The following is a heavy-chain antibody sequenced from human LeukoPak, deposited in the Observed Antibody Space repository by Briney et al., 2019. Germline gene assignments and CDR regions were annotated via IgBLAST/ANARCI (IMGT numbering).Heavy chain of an antibody. CDR3: AREADTAMGD. J-gene: IGHJ4*02. Sequence: GGSLRLSCAASGFTVSSNYMSWVRQAPGKGLEWVSVIYSGGSTYYADSVKGRFTISRDNSKNTLYLQMNSLRAEDAAVYYCAREADTAMGDWGQGTLVTVSS. CDR1: GFTVSSNY. CDR2: IYSGGST. V-gene: IGHV3-53*01. D-gene: IGHD5-18*01.